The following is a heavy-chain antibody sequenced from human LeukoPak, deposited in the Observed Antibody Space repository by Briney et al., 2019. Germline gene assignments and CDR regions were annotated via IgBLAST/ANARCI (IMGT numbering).Heavy chain of an antibody. CDR3: ARRSFCAGDCLCLDY. D-gene: IGHD2-21*02. J-gene: IGHJ4*02. CDR1: GDSLTSNNYF. V-gene: IGHV4-39*01. Sequence: SETLSLTCILSGDSLTSNNYFWGWIRQSPGKGLEWLGSIYYSGVTYYGPSFKSRLTISLDTSNNQFSLRLDSVTSAYTSLYYCARRSFCAGDCLCLDYWGQGILVTVSS. CDR2: IYYSGVT.